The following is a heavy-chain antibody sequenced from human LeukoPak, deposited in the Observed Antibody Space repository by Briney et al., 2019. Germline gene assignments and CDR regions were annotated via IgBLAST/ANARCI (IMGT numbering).Heavy chain of an antibody. J-gene: IGHJ4*02. D-gene: IGHD3-3*01. V-gene: IGHV3-7*03. Sequence: GGSLRLSCAASGFTFSSYWMSWVRQAPGKGLEWVANIKQDGSEKYYVDSVKGRFTISRDNAKNSLYLQMNSLRAEDTAVHYCARDPFRRFAVGTDYFDYWDQGTLVTVSS. CDR1: GFTFSSYW. CDR3: ARDPFRRFAVGTDYFDY. CDR2: IKQDGSEK.